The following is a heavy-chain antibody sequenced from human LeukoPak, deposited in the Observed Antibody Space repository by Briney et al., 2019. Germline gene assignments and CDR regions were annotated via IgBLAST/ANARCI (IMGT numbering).Heavy chain of an antibody. CDR1: GFTFSSFA. Sequence: GGSLRLSCAASGFTFSSFAMSWVRRTPGKGLEWVSGISGSGDNTLYADSVKGRFTISRDNSKNTLYLEMNSLRAEDTAVYYCAKDLGLRYFDWLFTYYGMDVWGQGTTVTVSS. V-gene: IGHV3-23*01. J-gene: IGHJ6*02. CDR2: ISGSGDNT. CDR3: AKDLGLRYFDWLFTYYGMDV. D-gene: IGHD3-9*01.